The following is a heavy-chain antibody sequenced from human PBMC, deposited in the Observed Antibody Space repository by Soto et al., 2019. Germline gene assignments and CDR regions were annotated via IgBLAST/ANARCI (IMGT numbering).Heavy chain of an antibody. CDR1: GFTFSSYS. V-gene: IGHV3-48*01. CDR2: ISSGGYTI. Sequence: PEVSLRLSCEASGFTFSSYSFNWVRQAPGQGLEWVSFISSGGYTIYHADSLEGRFSISRDDAKNSVYLQMSGLRMDDTAVYYCVRSRREWFGVVPPSDVWGRGTLVTVSS. D-gene: IGHD3-3*01. CDR3: VRSRREWFGVVPPSDV. J-gene: IGHJ4*02.